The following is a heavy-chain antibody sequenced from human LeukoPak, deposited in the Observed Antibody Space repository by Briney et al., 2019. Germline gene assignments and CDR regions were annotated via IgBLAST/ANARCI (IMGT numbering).Heavy chain of an antibody. CDR1: GFTFSSSW. Sequence: GGSLRLSCAASGFTFSSSWMTWVRQAPGKGLEWLANIKGDGSDKYYVDSVKGRFTISRDNAKNTLFVQMSSVRAEDTALYYFATEHWGPNSWGQGTLVTVSS. D-gene: IGHD3-16*01. CDR2: IKGDGSDK. V-gene: IGHV3-7*01. CDR3: ATEHWGPNS. J-gene: IGHJ4*02.